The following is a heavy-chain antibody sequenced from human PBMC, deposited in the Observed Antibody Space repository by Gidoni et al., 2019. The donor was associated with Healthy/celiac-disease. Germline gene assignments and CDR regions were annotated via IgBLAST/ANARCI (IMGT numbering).Heavy chain of an antibody. V-gene: IGHV1-69*01. Sequence: QVQLVQSGEEGKKPGSSVKVSCKAYGGTFSSYAISWVRQAPGQGLEWMGGITPIFGTANYAQKFQGRVTITADESTSTAYMELSSLRSEDTAVYYCARVLSGYSSLYAENWGQGTLVTVSS. CDR1: GGTFSSYA. CDR2: ITPIFGTA. J-gene: IGHJ4*02. D-gene: IGHD5-18*01. CDR3: ARVLSGYSSLYAEN.